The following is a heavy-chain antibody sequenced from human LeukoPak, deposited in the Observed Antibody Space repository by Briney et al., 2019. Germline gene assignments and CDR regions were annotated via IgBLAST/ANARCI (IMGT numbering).Heavy chain of an antibody. CDR1: GYTFTGYY. V-gene: IGHV1-2*02. CDR3: ARAKWELLENWFDP. J-gene: IGHJ5*02. CDR2: INPNSGGT. Sequence: ASVKVSCKASGYTFTGYYMHWVRQAPGQGLEWMGWINPNSGGTNYAQKLQGRVTMTTDTSTSTAYMELRSLRSDDTAVYYCARAKWELLENWFDPWGQGTLVTVSS. D-gene: IGHD1-26*01.